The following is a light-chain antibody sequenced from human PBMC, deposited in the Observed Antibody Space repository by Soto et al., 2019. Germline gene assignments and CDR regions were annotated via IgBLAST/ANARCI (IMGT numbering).Light chain of an antibody. CDR1: QSVSSSY. V-gene: IGKV3-15*01. J-gene: IGKJ2*01. CDR2: GAS. Sequence: ILLNNSAGTLSLSQRERATLSCRASQSVSSSYLAWYQQKPGQAPRLLIYGASTRATGIPARFSGSGSGTEFTLTISSLQSEDSAVYDCRQFKKWPPNTFCQGTRV. CDR3: RQFKKWPPNT.